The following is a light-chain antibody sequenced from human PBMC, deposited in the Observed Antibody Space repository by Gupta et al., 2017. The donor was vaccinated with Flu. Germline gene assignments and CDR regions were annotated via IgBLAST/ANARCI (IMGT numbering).Light chain of an antibody. CDR3: QQYNNWWT. V-gene: IGKV3-15*01. J-gene: IGKJ1*01. Sequence: EMVMTQSPATLSVSPGERATLSCRASQSVSSNLAWYQHKPGQAPRLVIDDASTRATGIPARFSGSGSGTEFTLTISSLQSEDFAVYYWQQYNNWWTFGQGTKVEVK. CDR2: DAS. CDR1: QSVSSN.